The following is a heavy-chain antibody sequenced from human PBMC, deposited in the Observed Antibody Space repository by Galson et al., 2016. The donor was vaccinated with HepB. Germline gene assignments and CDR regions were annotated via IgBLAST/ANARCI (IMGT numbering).Heavy chain of an antibody. CDR2: ISPDNPNT. CDR3: SRDFLAKWDKVPSDY. V-gene: IGHV1-18*01. D-gene: IGHD1-1*01. CDR1: GYTFTSYG. J-gene: IGHJ4*02. Sequence: SVKVSCKASGYTFTSYGISWVRQAPGQGLEWMGWISPDNPNTKYAQNFQGRVTMTTDTSTSTAYMELRTLRSDDTAFYYWSRDFLAKWDKVPSDYWGQGTLVTVSS.